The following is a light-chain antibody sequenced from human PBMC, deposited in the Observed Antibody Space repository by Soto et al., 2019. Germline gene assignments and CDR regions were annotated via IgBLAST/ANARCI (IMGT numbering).Light chain of an antibody. J-gene: IGKJ5*01. CDR1: QAIRNF. CDR3: QQFYGFPIT. CDR2: TAS. V-gene: IGKV1-9*01. Sequence: DIQMTQSPSTLSASVGDRVTITCRASQAIRNFVAWYQRKPGKAPNLLISTASILHSDVPSRFSGSGSGTEFTLTINSLQPEDFAIYYCQQFYGFPITFGQGTDWRL.